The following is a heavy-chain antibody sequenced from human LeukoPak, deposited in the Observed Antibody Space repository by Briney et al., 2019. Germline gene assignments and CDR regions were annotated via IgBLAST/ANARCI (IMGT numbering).Heavy chain of an antibody. CDR3: ARDRPSDFWSGYYGKGVDLGYSPIDY. J-gene: IGHJ4*02. Sequence: ASVKVSCKASGYTFTGYYIHWVRQVPGQGLEWMGWMNPNSGNTGYAQKFQGRVTITRNTSISTAYMELSSLRAEDTAVYYCARDRPSDFWSGYYGKGVDLGYSPIDYWGQGTLVTVSS. D-gene: IGHD3-3*01. V-gene: IGHV1-8*03. CDR2: MNPNSGNT. CDR1: GYTFTGYY.